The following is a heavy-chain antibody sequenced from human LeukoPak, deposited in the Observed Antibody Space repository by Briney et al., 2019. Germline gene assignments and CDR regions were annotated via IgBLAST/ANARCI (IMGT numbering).Heavy chain of an antibody. CDR1: GFTFSSYE. CDR3: ASHHYADFSFDY. Sequence: QPGGSLRLSCAASGFTFSSYEMNWVRQAPGKGLEWVSYISSSGSTIYYADSVKGRFTISRDNAKNSLYLQMNSLRAEDTAVYYCASHHYADFSFDYWGQGTLVTVSS. D-gene: IGHD4-17*01. CDR2: ISSSGSTI. V-gene: IGHV3-48*03. J-gene: IGHJ4*02.